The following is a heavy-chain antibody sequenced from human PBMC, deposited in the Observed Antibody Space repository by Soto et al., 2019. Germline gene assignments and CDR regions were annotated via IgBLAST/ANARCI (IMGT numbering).Heavy chain of an antibody. D-gene: IGHD6-19*01. CDR1: GFTSNTYA. V-gene: IGHV3-30*02. CDR2: IWHDGTSK. J-gene: IGHJ4*02. CDR3: QRAQTNVAVAGTFDY. Sequence: GGSLRRSCAASGFTSNTYAMDWVRQAPGKGLEWVALIWHDGTSKYYVDSVKGRFTISRDNSKNQLYLQMNSLRAEDTAVDYCQRAQTNVAVAGTFDYWGQGTLVTVSS.